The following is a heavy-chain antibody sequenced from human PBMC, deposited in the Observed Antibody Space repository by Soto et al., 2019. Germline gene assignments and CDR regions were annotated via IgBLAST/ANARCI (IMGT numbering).Heavy chain of an antibody. CDR3: AKEVAAGGPFDY. CDR1: GYTFTGHY. V-gene: IGHV1-2*02. J-gene: IGHJ4*02. CDR2: INPNNGGT. Sequence: ASVKVSCKSSGYTFTGHYLHWVRQAPGQGLEWMGWINPNNGGTNYAQKFQDRVTMTRDTSISTAYMELNRLRSDDAAVYYCAKEVAAGGPFDYWGQGTPVTVSS. D-gene: IGHD2-15*01.